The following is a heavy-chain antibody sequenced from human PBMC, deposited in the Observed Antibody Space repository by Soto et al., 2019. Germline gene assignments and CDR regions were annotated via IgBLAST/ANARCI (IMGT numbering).Heavy chain of an antibody. CDR1: GYTFTSYG. J-gene: IGHJ6*02. Sequence: GTSVKVSCKASGYTFTSYGISWVRQAPGQGLEWMGWISAYNGNTNYAQKLQGRVTMTTDTSTSTAYMELRSLRSDDTAVYYCARAGYSSIWVPGWYYYYGMDVWGQGTTVTVSS. CDR2: ISAYNGNT. V-gene: IGHV1-18*01. D-gene: IGHD6-13*01. CDR3: ARAGYSSIWVPGWYYYYGMDV.